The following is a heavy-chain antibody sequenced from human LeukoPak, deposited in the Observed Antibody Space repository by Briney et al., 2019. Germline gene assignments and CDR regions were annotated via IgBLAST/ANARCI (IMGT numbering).Heavy chain of an antibody. CDR3: ARNYDILTGYFGY. CDR2: IIPIFGTA. D-gene: IGHD3-9*01. Sequence: ASVKVSCKASGGTFSSYAISWVRQAPGQGLGWMGGIIPIFGTANYAQKFQGRVTITADESTSTAYMELSSLRSEDTAVYYCARNYDILTGYFGYWGQGTLVTVSS. V-gene: IGHV1-69*13. CDR1: GGTFSSYA. J-gene: IGHJ4*02.